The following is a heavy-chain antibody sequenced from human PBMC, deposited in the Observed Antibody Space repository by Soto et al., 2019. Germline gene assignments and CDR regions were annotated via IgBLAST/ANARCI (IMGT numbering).Heavy chain of an antibody. D-gene: IGHD5-12*01. CDR3: ARESKDIVATKPLTMDV. Sequence: QVQLQQWGAGLLKPSETLSLTCAVYGGSFSGYYWSWIRQPPGKGLEWIGENNHSGSTNYNPSLKSRVTISVDTSKNQFSLKLSSVTAADTALYYCARESKDIVATKPLTMDVWGKGTSVTVSS. J-gene: IGHJ6*03. CDR2: NNHSGST. V-gene: IGHV4-34*01. CDR1: GGSFSGYY.